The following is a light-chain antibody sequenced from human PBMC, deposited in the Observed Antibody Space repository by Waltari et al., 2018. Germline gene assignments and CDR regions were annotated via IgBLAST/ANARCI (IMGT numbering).Light chain of an antibody. CDR1: RSNIGSNY. J-gene: IGLJ1*01. V-gene: IGLV1-47*01. CDR3: AAWEDSLSGRV. CDR2: RNN. Sequence: QSVLTPPPSASGTPGQRVTTSCSARRSNIGSNYVYWYQQLPGTAPKLPIYRNNQRPAGVPALFSGSKSGTSASLAISGLRSEGEADYYCAAWEDSLSGRVFGTGTKVTVL.